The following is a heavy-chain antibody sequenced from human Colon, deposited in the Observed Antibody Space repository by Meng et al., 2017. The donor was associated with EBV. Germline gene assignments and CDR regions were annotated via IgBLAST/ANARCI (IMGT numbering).Heavy chain of an antibody. CDR2: ISTNTGNP. D-gene: IGHD6-19*01. J-gene: IGHJ4*02. V-gene: IGHV7-4-1*02. Sequence: QVQLVQSGCELKKPGASVKVSCKASGYTFTRYPMNWVRQVPGQGLEWMGWISTNTGNPTYAQGFTGRFVFSVDTSVSTAYLQISSLKAEDTAVYYCGTLKYTSGFYGPAYWGQGALVTVSS. CDR1: GYTFTRYP. CDR3: GTLKYTSGFYGPAY.